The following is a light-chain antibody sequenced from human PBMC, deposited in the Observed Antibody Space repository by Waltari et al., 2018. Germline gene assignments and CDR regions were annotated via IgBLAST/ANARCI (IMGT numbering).Light chain of an antibody. CDR3: QHYVRLPVT. J-gene: IGKJ1*01. CDR1: QSGGGS. CDR2: GAS. V-gene: IGKV3-20*01. Sequence: GSQSGGGSLAWDEQKPGQAPRRLSYGASSRATGIPDRFSGSGSGTVFSLSISRLEPEDFAVYYCQHYVRLPVTFGQGTKVEIK.